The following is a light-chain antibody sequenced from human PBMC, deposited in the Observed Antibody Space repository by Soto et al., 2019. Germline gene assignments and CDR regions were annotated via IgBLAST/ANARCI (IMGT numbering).Light chain of an antibody. CDR2: AAA. CDR3: QQYGTSPVT. V-gene: IGKV3-20*01. J-gene: IGKJ4*01. CDR1: QGVRYNY. Sequence: EVVLTQSPATLTLSPGERATLSCRASQGVRYNYLAWYQQRPGQPPRLLIYAAASRASGIPDRFSGSVSGTDFTLTIRSLEPEDFAVYFCQQYGTSPVTFGGGTKV.